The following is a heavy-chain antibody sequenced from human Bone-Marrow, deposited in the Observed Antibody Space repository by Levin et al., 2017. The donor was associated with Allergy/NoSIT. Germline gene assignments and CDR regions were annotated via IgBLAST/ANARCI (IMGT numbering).Heavy chain of an antibody. Sequence: PGGSLRLSCVASGFTFSDYGIHWVRQIPGKGLEWVALISFDGLKHYYADSVRGRFSISRDNSENSVYLQMNNLGLEDTALYYCAKDFWARLDFYYGLDVWGQGAPVTVSS. CDR2: ISFDGLKH. V-gene: IGHV3-30*18. D-gene: IGHD3-3*01. J-gene: IGHJ6*02. CDR3: AKDFWARLDFYYGLDV. CDR1: GFTFSDYG.